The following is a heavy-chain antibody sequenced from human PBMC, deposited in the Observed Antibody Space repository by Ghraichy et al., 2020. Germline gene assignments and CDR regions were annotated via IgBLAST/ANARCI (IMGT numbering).Heavy chain of an antibody. CDR2: ISWNSGSI. Sequence: GGSLRLSCAASGFTFDDYAMHWVRQAPGKGLEWVSGISWNSGSIGYADSVKGRFTISRDNAKNSLYLQMNSLRAEDTALYYCAKDHSTSCCGDSDAFDIWGQVTMVTVSS. CDR1: GFTFDDYA. CDR3: AKDHSTSCCGDSDAFDI. D-gene: IGHD2-2*01. J-gene: IGHJ3*02. V-gene: IGHV3-9*01.